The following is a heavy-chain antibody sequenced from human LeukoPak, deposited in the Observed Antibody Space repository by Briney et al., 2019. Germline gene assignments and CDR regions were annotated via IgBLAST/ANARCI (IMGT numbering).Heavy chain of an antibody. V-gene: IGHV4-39*07. CDR3: ARAGLWFGELYFDY. D-gene: IGHD3-10*01. CDR2: IYYSGST. Sequence: PSETLSLTCTVSGGSISSSSYYWGWIRQPPGKGLEWIGSIYYSGSTYYNPSLKSRVTISVDTSKNQFSLKLSSVTAADTAVYYCARAGLWFGELYFDYWGQGTLVTVSS. CDR1: GGSISSSSYY. J-gene: IGHJ4*02.